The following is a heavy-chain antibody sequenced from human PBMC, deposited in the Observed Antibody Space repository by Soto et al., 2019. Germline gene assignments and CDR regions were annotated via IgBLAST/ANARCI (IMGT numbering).Heavy chain of an antibody. D-gene: IGHD3-10*01. CDR3: ARRYGSAFDI. CDR1: GGSISSYY. V-gene: IGHV4-59*01. CDR2: IYYSGST. Sequence: QVQLQESGPGLVKPSETLSLTCTVSGGSISSYYWSWIRQPPGKGLEWIGSIYYSGSTNYNPALKSRVPISVDTSKNQFSLKLSSVTAADTAVYYCARRYGSAFDIWGQGTMVTVSS. J-gene: IGHJ3*02.